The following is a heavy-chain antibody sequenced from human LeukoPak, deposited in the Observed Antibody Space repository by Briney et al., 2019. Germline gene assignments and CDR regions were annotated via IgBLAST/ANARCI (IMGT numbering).Heavy chain of an antibody. Sequence: GGSLRLSCAASGFTFSSYEMNWVRQAPGKGLEWVSYISSSGSTIYYADSVKGRFTISRDNAKNSLYLQMNSLRAEGTAVYYCARAQELLWFGELRALDYWGQGTLVTVSS. CDR3: ARAQELLWFGELRALDY. J-gene: IGHJ4*02. CDR1: GFTFSSYE. CDR2: ISSSGSTI. V-gene: IGHV3-48*03. D-gene: IGHD3-10*01.